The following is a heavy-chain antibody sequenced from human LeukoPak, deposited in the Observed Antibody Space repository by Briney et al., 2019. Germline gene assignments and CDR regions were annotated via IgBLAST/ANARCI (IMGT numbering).Heavy chain of an antibody. Sequence: GGSLRLSCAASGFTFDDYAMHWVRQAPGKGLEWVSGISWNSGSIGYADSVKGRFTVSRDNAKNSLYLQMNSLRAEDMALYYCAKAYYYDSSGSPLSDWGQGTLVTVSS. V-gene: IGHV3-9*03. CDR3: AKAYYYDSSGSPLSD. CDR2: ISWNSGSI. D-gene: IGHD3-22*01. CDR1: GFTFDDYA. J-gene: IGHJ4*02.